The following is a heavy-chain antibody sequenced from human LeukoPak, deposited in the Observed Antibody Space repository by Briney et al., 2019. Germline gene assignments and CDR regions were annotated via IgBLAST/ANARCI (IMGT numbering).Heavy chain of an antibody. CDR3: ARVAYYGSGSD. J-gene: IGHJ4*02. Sequence: ASVKVSCKASGYTFTGYYMHWVRQAPGQGLEWMGWINPNSGGTNYAQKFQGRVTMTRDTSINTAYMELNRLRSDDTAVYYCARVAYYGSGSDWGQGTLVTVSS. D-gene: IGHD3-10*01. V-gene: IGHV1-2*02. CDR2: INPNSGGT. CDR1: GYTFTGYY.